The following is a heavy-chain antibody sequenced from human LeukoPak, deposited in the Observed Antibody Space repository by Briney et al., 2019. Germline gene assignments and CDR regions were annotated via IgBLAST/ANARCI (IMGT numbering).Heavy chain of an antibody. Sequence: GGSLRLSCAASGFTFSGYAMSWVRQTPGRGLEWVAGVSPSGGRTLYADPVEGRFTISRDNSNDTAYLQLSSLRAEDSALYYCAKVRGVYCSSPACYYYDSWGQGTPVTVSS. CDR2: VSPSGGRT. CDR1: GFTFSGYA. D-gene: IGHD2-2*01. V-gene: IGHV3-23*01. CDR3: AKVRGVYCSSPACYYYDS. J-gene: IGHJ4*02.